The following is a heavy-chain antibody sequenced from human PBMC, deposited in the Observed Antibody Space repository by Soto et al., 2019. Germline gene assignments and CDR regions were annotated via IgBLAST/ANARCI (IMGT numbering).Heavy chain of an antibody. D-gene: IGHD5-12*01. J-gene: IGHJ3*02. V-gene: IGHV3-9*01. CDR1: GFTFDDYV. CDR2: ISWNSGSI. Sequence: EVQLVESGGGLVQPGRSLRLSCAASGFTFDDYVMHWVRQAPGKGLEWVSGISWNSGSIGSADSVKGRFTISRDNAKNSLYLQMNSLRAEDTALYYCAKDRGYSGYHLFLHAFDIWGQGTMVTVSS. CDR3: AKDRGYSGYHLFLHAFDI.